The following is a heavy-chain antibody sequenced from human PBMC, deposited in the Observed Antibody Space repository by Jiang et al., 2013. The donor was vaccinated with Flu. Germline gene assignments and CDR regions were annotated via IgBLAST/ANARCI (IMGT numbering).Heavy chain of an antibody. J-gene: IGHJ5*02. V-gene: IGHV3-48*03. CDR3: AREGTMVRGVGGWFDP. D-gene: IGHD3-10*01. Sequence: VKGRFTISRDNAKNSLYLQMNSLRAEDTAVYYCAREGTMVRGVGGWFDPWGQGTLVTVVL.